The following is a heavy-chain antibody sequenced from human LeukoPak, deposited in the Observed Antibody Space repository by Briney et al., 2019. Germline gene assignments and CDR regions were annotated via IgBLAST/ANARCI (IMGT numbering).Heavy chain of an antibody. V-gene: IGHV3-48*04. CDR2: IISRGDTT. CDR1: GFTFNAYS. D-gene: IGHD2-8*02. J-gene: IGHJ4*02. Sequence: GGSLRLSCAASGFTFNAYSMNWVRQAPGKGLEWVSNIISRGDTTHYAASVKGRFTISRDNAKNSVFLHLNSLRGDDTAIYYCARGRGYCTGVSCDIDYWGQGTLVTVSS. CDR3: ARGRGYCTGVSCDIDY.